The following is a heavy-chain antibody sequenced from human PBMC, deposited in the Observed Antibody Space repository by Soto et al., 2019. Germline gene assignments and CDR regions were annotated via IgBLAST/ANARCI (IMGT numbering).Heavy chain of an antibody. CDR1: GFTFSSYA. J-gene: IGHJ6*02. CDR3: ARRARSGIGLYYYYGMDV. Sequence: EVQLLESGGGLVQPGGSLRLSCAASGFTFSSYAMSWVRQAPGKGLEWVSAISGSGGSTYYAGSAKFRFTISRDNSENTLYLHINSLRAVDTAVYYCARRARSGIGLYYYYGMDVWGQGTTVTVSS. V-gene: IGHV3-23*01. D-gene: IGHD3-10*01. CDR2: ISGSGGST.